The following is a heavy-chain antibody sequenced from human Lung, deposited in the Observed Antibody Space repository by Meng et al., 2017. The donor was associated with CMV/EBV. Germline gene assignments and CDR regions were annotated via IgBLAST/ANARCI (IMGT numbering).Heavy chain of an antibody. CDR1: GFTFSSYE. V-gene: IGHV3-48*03. J-gene: IGHJ4*02. Sequence: GGSXRLXXAASGFTFSSYEMNWVRQAPGKGLEWVSYISNSGITTYYADSVKGRFTISRDNAKNSLFLQINSLRAEDTAVYYCARSAMDYNPYFDYWGQGALLTVSS. D-gene: IGHD1-1*01. CDR2: ISNSGITT. CDR3: ARSAMDYNPYFDY.